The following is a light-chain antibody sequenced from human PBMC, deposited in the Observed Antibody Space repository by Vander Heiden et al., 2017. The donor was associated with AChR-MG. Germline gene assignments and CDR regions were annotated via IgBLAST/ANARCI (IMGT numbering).Light chain of an antibody. CDR2: DVS. CDR1: SSDVGGYNY. CDR3: CSYAGSYTWV. V-gene: IGLV2-11*01. J-gene: IGLJ3*02. Sequence: QSALTQPRSVSGSPGQSVTFSCTGTSSDVGGYNYVSWYQQHPGKAPKLMIYDVSKRPSGVPGRFSGSKSGNTASLTISGLQAEDEADYYCCSYAGSYTWVFGGGTKLTVL.